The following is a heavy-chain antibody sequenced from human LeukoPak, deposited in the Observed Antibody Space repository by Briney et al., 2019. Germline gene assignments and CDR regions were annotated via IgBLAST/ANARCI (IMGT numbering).Heavy chain of an antibody. D-gene: IGHD6-25*01. CDR3: VRIPSRGYYFFDY. J-gene: IGHJ4*02. CDR2: ISGSATTI. Sequence: PGGSLRLSCAASGFTFSNYEMSWVRQAPGKGLEWVSYISGSATTIYYADSVKGRFTISRDNAKNSLCLQMNSLRAEDTAVYYCVRIPSRGYYFFDYWGQGTLVTVSS. CDR1: GFTFSNYE. V-gene: IGHV3-48*03.